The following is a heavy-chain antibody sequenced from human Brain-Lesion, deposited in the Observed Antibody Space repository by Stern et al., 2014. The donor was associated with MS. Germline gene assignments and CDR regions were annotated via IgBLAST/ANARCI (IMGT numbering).Heavy chain of an antibody. J-gene: IGHJ6*02. V-gene: IGHV1-2*02. Sequence: VQLVQSGAEVKKPGASVKVSCKTSGYIFTGYYIHWVRQAPGQGLEWMAWINPNTGGTKDAQQFQRRGTMSRDTSISTAYVELSSLTSDDTAVYYCARDQRGITIFGVVTDYYYLGMDVWGQGTTVTVSS. CDR3: ARDQRGITIFGVVTDYYYLGMDV. CDR1: GYIFTGYY. D-gene: IGHD3-3*01. CDR2: INPNTGGT.